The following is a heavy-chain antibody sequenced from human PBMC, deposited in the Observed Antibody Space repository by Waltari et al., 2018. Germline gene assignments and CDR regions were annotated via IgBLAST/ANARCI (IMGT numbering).Heavy chain of an antibody. Sequence: QVQLVESGGGVVQPGRSLRLSCAASGFTFSSYGLPWARQAPGKGPEWVAVIWYDGSNKYYADSVKGRFTISRDNSKNTLYLQMNSLRAEDTAVYYCARDPGRSGWFLDYWGQGTLVTVSS. D-gene: IGHD6-19*01. CDR2: IWYDGSNK. V-gene: IGHV3-33*01. J-gene: IGHJ4*02. CDR1: GFTFSSYG. CDR3: ARDPGRSGWFLDY.